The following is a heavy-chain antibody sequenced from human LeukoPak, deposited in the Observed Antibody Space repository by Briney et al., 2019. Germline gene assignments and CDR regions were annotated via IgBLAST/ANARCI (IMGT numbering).Heavy chain of an antibody. CDR3: ARQSLDYYETLDAFDI. V-gene: IGHV1-2*02. CDR1: DYTFTDYY. CDR2: INCKSGAT. D-gene: IGHD3-22*01. J-gene: IGHJ3*02. Sequence: ASVKVSCKASDYTFTDYYIHWIRQAPGQGLEWMGWINCKSGATSYAQKFRGRVTMTKDRPIRTAYMELSRLKSDDTAVYYCARQSLDYYETLDAFDIWGQGTVVTVSS.